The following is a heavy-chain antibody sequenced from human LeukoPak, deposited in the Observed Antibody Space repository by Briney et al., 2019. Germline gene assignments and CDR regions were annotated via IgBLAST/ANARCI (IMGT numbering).Heavy chain of an antibody. D-gene: IGHD3-3*01. CDR3: ARGGRWGPQYPYYDFWSGYSANTHFDY. Sequence: PSETLSLTCTVSGGSISSHYWSWIRQPPGKGLEWIGYIYYSGSTNYNPSLKSRVTISVDTSKNQFSLKLSSVTAAGTAVYYCARGGRWGPQYPYYDFWSGYSANTHFDYWGQGTLVTVSS. CDR2: IYYSGST. J-gene: IGHJ4*02. V-gene: IGHV4-59*11. CDR1: GGSISSHY.